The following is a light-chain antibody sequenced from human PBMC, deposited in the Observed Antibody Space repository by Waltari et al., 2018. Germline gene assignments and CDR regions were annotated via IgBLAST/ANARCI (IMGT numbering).Light chain of an antibody. CDR1: QSFTSTA. CDR3: HQYSRSPPWT. J-gene: IGKJ1*01. V-gene: IGKV3-20*01. Sequence: EIVLTQSPGTLSLSPGERATLSCRASQSFTSTALAWYQQKPGQAPRLLSSGASSRATGIPDRFSGSGSGTDFTLTISRLEPEDFAVYYCHQYSRSPPWTFGQGTKVEIK. CDR2: GAS.